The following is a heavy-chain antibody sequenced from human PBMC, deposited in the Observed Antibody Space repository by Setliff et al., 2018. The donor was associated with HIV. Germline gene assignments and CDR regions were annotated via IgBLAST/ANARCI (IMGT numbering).Heavy chain of an antibody. D-gene: IGHD3-10*01. J-gene: IGHJ6*01. V-gene: IGHV4-61*03. CDR2: IYNSGYS. CDR1: GASISSNSYY. CDR3: ARDNSYYYVSGSHYWYGMDV. Sequence: KSSETLSLTCSVSGASISSNSYYWGWIRQPPGKGLEWIGYIYNSGYSNSKPSLKSRVTISLDTSKNHFSLKLSSVTAADTAVYYWARDNSYYYVSGSHYWYGMDVWGQGTTVTVSS.